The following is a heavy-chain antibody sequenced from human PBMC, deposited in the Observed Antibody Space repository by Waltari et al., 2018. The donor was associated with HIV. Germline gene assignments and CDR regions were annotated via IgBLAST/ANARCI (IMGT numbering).Heavy chain of an antibody. CDR3: ARALDF. J-gene: IGHJ4*02. CDR2: ISYDGRNK. V-gene: IGHV3-30*01. CDR1: GFAFNTYA. Sequence: QVQLVDSGGGVVQPGGSLRLSCEDSGFAFNTYAMHWVRQARGKGLEWVAAISYDGRNKYYSASVKGRFTISRDNPKNTLYLQMTSLTADDTALYYCARALDFWGQGTLVTVSS.